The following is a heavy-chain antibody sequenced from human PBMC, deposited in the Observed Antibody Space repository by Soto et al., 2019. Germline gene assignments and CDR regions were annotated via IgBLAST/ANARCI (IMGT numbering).Heavy chain of an antibody. V-gene: IGHV1-69*02. Sequence: QVQLVQSGAEVKRPGSSVKVSCKASGDTFTFYSINWVRQAPGLGLEWMGRINPILSKSNYAQRLQGRVTMTEGKSTSTAYIELRSLRSETTAIYDCAGSYGSGYRAFDYWGQGALVTVSS. CDR2: INPILSKS. J-gene: IGHJ4*02. CDR3: AGSYGSGYRAFDY. CDR1: GDTFTFYS. D-gene: IGHD3-10*01.